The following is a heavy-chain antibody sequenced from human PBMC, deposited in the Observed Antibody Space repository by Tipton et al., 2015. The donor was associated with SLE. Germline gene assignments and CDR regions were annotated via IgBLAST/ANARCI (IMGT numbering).Heavy chain of an antibody. CDR2: IYYTGGSHSGNT. CDR3: ARGMMTWRGAILGVDV. CDR1: GGSFTNGY. D-gene: IGHD3-16*01. Sequence: TLSLTCVVSGGSFTNGYWTWIRQSPGRGLEWIGHIYYTGGSHSGNTKYNPSLRSRVTFSLDTSKNQFSLTLTSVTAADRAVYYCARGMMTWRGAILGVDVWGQGTTVTVSS. V-gene: IGHV4-59*01. J-gene: IGHJ6*02.